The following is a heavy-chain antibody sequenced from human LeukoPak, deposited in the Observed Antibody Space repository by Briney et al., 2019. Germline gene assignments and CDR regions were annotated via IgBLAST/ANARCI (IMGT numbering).Heavy chain of an antibody. D-gene: IGHD3-3*01. CDR2: IKLDGSEK. CDR3: ARDQYDTWSRRGNFDS. CDR1: GFTFGKYW. Sequence: GRSLRLSCVASGFTFGKYWMSWVRQAPGKGLEWVANIKLDGSEKNYVDSVKGRFTISRDNTKNSLYLQMNSLRVEDAAVFYCARDQYDTWSRRGNFDSWGQGTLVIVSS. J-gene: IGHJ4*02. V-gene: IGHV3-7*03.